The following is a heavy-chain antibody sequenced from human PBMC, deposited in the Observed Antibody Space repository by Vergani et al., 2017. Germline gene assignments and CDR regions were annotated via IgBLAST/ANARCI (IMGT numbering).Heavy chain of an antibody. J-gene: IGHJ6*03. V-gene: IGHV3-23*04. CDR2: ISGSGSST. CDR3: AKFGSSGLAAQIRDYYYYYMDV. Sequence: EVQLVESGGVVIQPGGSLRLSCEASGFTFDDYAMHWVRQAPGKGLEWVSAISGSGSSTYYGDSVKGRFTISRDNSKNTLYLQMNSLRAEDTAVYYCAKFGSSGLAAQIRDYYYYYMDVWGKGTTVTVSS. D-gene: IGHD6-13*01. CDR1: GFTFDDYA.